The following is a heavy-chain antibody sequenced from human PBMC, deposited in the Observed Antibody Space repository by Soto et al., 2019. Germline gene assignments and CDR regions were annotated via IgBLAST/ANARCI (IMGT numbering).Heavy chain of an antibody. CDR2: VSPPFRTS. Sequence: QVQLVQSGAEVKKPGSSVKVSCKTSGVSFNNNGIGWVRQAPGHGLEWMGGVSPPFRTSNYARKFQGRISITADASTGTVNMELSSLPSEDTAQYYCARVLYYGSGSYSPYGIDVWGQGTTVTVSS. D-gene: IGHD3-10*01. J-gene: IGHJ6*02. CDR3: ARVLYYGSGSYSPYGIDV. CDR1: GVSFNNNG. V-gene: IGHV1-69*01.